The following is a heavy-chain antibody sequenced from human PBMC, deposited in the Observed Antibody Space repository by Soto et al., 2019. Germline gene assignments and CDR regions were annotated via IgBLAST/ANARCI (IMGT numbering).Heavy chain of an antibody. CDR3: ARWNSGYAKEDFDY. V-gene: IGHV4-31*03. CDR2: IYYSGST. J-gene: IGHJ4*02. D-gene: IGHD5-12*01. Sequence: QVQLQESGPGLVKPSQTLSLTCTVSGGSISSGGYYWSWIRQHPGKGLEWIGYIYYSGSTYYNPSLKSRVTISVDTSKNQFSLKLSSVTAVDTGVYYCARWNSGYAKEDFDYWGQGTLVTVSS. CDR1: GGSISSGGYY.